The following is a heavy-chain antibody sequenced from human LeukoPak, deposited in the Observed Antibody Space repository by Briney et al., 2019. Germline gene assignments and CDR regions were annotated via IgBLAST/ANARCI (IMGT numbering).Heavy chain of an antibody. J-gene: IGHJ4*02. V-gene: IGHV3-74*01. CDR2: MNSDGSTT. CDR3: ATAGNYRFDN. CDR1: GFTFSTTW. D-gene: IGHD1-7*01. Sequence: GGSLRLSCAASGFTFSTTWPHWVRQTPGEGLVWVSRMNSDGSTTNYADSVKGRFTISRDNAESTLYLQMNNLRVEDTAVYYCATAGNYRFDNWGQGTLVTVSP.